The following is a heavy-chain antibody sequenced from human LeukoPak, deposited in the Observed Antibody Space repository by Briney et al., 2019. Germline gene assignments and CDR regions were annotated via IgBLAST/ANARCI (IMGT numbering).Heavy chain of an antibody. CDR3: ARDTRSSAFDI. Sequence: PGRSLRLSCAASGFTFSSYAMHWVRQAPGKGLEWVAVISYDGSNKYYADSVKGRFTISRDNSKNTLYLQMNSLRAEDTAVYYCARDTRSSAFDIWGQGTMVTVSS. CDR1: GFTFSSYA. CDR2: ISYDGSNK. J-gene: IGHJ3*02. V-gene: IGHV3-30-3*01. D-gene: IGHD3-16*02.